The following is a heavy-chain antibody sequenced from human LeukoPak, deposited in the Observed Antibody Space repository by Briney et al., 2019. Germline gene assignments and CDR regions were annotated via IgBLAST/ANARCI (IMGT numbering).Heavy chain of an antibody. Sequence: PSETLSLTCTVSGDSISSDDYYWSWIRQPAGKGLEWIGRFSASGNSNCNPSLKSRLTMSIDTSRNQFSLKLSSVTAADTAVYYCARDGALVGGYDYIPNVYWGQGTLVTVSS. CDR1: GDSISSDDYY. J-gene: IGHJ4*02. D-gene: IGHD5-12*01. CDR2: FSASGNS. CDR3: ARDGALVGGYDYIPNVY. V-gene: IGHV4-61*02.